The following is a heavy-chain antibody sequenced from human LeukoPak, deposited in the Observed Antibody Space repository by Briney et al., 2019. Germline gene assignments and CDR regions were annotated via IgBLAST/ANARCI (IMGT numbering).Heavy chain of an antibody. V-gene: IGHV3-11*01. CDR2: INNSGITI. J-gene: IGHJ6*02. CDR3: ATRVYCGGDCYSSHGMDV. D-gene: IGHD2-21*02. CDR1: GFNFSATY. Sequence: GGSLRLSCAASGFNFSATYMTWIRQAPGKGLEWVSYINNSGITIYYADSVKGRFTISRDNAKNSLYLQMNSLRPEDTAVYYCATRVYCGGDCYSSHGMDVWGPGTTVTVSS.